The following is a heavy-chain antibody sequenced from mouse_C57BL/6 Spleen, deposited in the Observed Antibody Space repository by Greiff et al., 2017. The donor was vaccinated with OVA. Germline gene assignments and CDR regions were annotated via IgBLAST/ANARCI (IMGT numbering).Heavy chain of an antibody. CDR1: GYTFTDYY. CDR3: ARTPVYAMDY. CDR2: IYPGSGNT. V-gene: IGHV1-76*01. J-gene: IGHJ4*01. Sequence: QVQLQQSGAELVRPGASVKLSCKASGYTFTDYYINWVKQRPGQGLEWIARIYPGSGNTYYNEKFKGKATLTAEKSSSTAYMQLSSLTSEDSAVYFCARTPVYAMDYWGQGTSVTVSS.